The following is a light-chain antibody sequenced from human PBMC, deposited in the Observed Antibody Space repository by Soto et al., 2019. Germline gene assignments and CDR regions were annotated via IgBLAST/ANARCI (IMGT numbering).Light chain of an antibody. CDR3: QQYSGGPLT. J-gene: IGKJ4*02. V-gene: IGKV1-33*01. CDR1: QGISTY. CDR2: DTS. Sequence: DIQMTQSPSSLSASVGDSVTITCQASQGISTYVNWYQQKAGKAPKILISDTSNLEPGVPSRFSGSRSGTHFTFTITSLQPEDFATYYCQQYSGGPLTFGGGTKVDIK.